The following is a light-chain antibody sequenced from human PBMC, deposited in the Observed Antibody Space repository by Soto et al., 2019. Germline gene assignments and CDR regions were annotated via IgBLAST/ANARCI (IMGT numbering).Light chain of an antibody. CDR3: SSYTSSDTYI. V-gene: IGLV2-14*03. CDR2: DVT. J-gene: IGLJ1*01. CDR1: SSDVGGYSY. Sequence: QSALTQPASVSGSPGQSITISCTGTSSDVGGYSYVSWYQHHPGKAPKLMIYDVTNRPSGVSDRFSVSKSGNTASLTISVLQAEDEADYYCSSYTSSDTYIFGTGTKLTVL.